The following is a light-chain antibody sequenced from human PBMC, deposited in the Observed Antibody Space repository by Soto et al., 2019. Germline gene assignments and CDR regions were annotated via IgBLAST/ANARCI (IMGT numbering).Light chain of an antibody. CDR2: DVS. CDR1: SSDVGGYNY. V-gene: IGLV2-14*01. J-gene: IGLJ1*01. Sequence: SVLTQPASVSGSPGQSITISCTGTSSDVGGYNYVSWYQQHPGKAPKLMIYDVSNRPSGISNRFSASKSGNTASLTISGLQAEDEADYFCSSYTSSSTQVFGTGTKVTVL. CDR3: SSYTSSSTQV.